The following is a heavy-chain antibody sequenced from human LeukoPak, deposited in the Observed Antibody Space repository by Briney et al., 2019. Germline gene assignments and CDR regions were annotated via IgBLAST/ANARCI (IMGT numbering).Heavy chain of an antibody. V-gene: IGHV3-15*01. J-gene: IGHJ4*02. CDR2: IKSKDDGGTT. CDR1: GFTFTNAW. CDR3: TTPLLCSSTSCYEV. Sequence: PGGSLRLSCAASGFTFTNAWMSWVRQVPGKGLEWVGRIKSKDDGGTTDYAAPVKGRFTISRDDSKNTLYLQMNSLKTEDTAVYYCTTPLLCSSTSCYEVWGQGTLVTVSS. D-gene: IGHD2-2*01.